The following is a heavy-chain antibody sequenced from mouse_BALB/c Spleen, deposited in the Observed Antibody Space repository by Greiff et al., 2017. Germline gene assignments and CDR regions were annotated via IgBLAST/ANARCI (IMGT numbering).Heavy chain of an antibody. Sequence: GQLQQSGPGLVAPSQSLSITCTVSGFSLTGYGVNWVRQPPGKGLEWLGMIWGDGSTDYNSALKSRLSISKDNSKSQVFLKMNSLQTDDTARYYCARAYGYEAWFAYWGQGTLVTVSA. CDR2: IWGDGST. CDR1: GFSLTGYG. D-gene: IGHD2-2*01. J-gene: IGHJ3*01. V-gene: IGHV2-6-7*01. CDR3: ARAYGYEAWFAY.